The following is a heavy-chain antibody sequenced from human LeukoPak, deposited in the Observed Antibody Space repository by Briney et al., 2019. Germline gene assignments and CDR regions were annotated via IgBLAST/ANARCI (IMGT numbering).Heavy chain of an antibody. CDR1: GYTFTDNH. V-gene: IGHV1-2*02. CDR3: ARGYDILTGSYWFDP. CDR2: INPNSGGT. J-gene: IGHJ5*02. Sequence: ASVKVSCKASGYTFTDNHMYWIRQAPGQGPECMGWINPNSGGTNYAQKFQGRVTMTRDTSISTAYMELSRLRSDDTAVYYCARGYDILTGSYWFDPWGQGTLVTVSS. D-gene: IGHD3-9*01.